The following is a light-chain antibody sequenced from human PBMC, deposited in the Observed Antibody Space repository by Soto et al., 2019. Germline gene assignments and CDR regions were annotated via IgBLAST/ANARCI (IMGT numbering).Light chain of an antibody. J-gene: IGLJ3*02. CDR2: EVS. V-gene: IGLV2-14*01. CDR3: SSYTSGSTLV. CDR1: SSDVGGYNY. Sequence: QSALTQPASVSGSPGQSITISCTGTSSDVGGYNYVSWYQQHPGKAPKLMIYEVSNRHSGVSNRFSGSKSGNTASLTISGRQAEDEADYYCSSYTSGSTLVVCGGTKLTVL.